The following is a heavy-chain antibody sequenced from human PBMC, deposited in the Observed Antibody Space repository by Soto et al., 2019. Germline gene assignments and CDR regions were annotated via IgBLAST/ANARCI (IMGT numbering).Heavy chain of an antibody. CDR2: ISGSGGST. V-gene: IGHV3-23*01. J-gene: IGHJ6*02. Sequence: PGGSLRLSCAASGFTFSNYAMSWVRQAPGKGLEWVSAISGSGGSTYYADSVKGRFTISRDNSKNTLYLQMNSLRAEDTAVYYCAKSGHYYYYGMDVWGQGTTVTVSS. CDR3: AKSGHYYYYGMDV. CDR1: GFTFSNYA.